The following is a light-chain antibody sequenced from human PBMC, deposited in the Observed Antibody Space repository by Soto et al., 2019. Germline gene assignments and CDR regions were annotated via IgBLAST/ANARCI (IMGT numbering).Light chain of an antibody. Sequence: DIVMTQSPLALPVTSGEPASISCRSSQSLLHSNGYNSLDWYLQKPWQSPQLLIYLGSIRASGVADRLSGSGSDRDFTLKISRVEAEDVGVYYCMQTRQTPYTFGQATTLELK. CDR2: LGS. CDR1: QSLLHSNGYNS. V-gene: IGKV2-28*01. J-gene: IGKJ2*01. CDR3: MQTRQTPYT.